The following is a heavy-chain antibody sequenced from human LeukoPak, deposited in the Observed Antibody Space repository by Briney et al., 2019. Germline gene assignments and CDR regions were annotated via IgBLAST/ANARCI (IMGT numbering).Heavy chain of an antibody. V-gene: IGHV5-51*01. CDR2: IYPGDSDT. CDR1: GYRFTTYW. D-gene: IGHD5-18*01. CDR3: AKSHRNSYGFDY. J-gene: IGHJ4*02. Sequence: GESLKISCKGSGYRFTTYWIGWVRQMPGKGLEWMGIIYPGDSDTRYSPSFQGQVTISVDKSISTAYLQWSSLKATDTAMYYCAKSHRNSYGFDYWGQGTLVTVSS.